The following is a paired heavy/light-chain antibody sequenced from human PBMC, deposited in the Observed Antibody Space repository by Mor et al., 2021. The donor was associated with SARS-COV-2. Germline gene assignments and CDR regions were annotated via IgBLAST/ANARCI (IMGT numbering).Light chain of an antibody. CDR2: GAS. CDR1: QSVRSN. V-gene: IGKV3-15*01. CDR3: QQYNNWPPFT. J-gene: IGKJ3*01. Sequence: EIIMTQSPATLSVSPGERATLSCRASQSVRSNLAWYQHKPGQAPRLLIYGASTRATGIPARFGGSGSGTEFTLTISSLQSEDFAVYYCQQYNNWPPFTFGPGTKVDIK.
Heavy chain of an antibody. V-gene: IGHV3-74*03. CDR3: ARETAVSGLYYFDY. D-gene: IGHD6-19*01. J-gene: IGHJ4*02. CDR1: GFTFISYW. CDR2: IHHDGSSI. Sequence: EVQLVESGGGLVQPGGSLRLSCAASGFTFISYWMHWVRQAPGKGLVWVARIHHDGSSITYADSVKGRFTISRDNAKNTLYLQMNSLRAEDTAVYYCARETAVSGLYYFDYWGQGTLVTVSS.